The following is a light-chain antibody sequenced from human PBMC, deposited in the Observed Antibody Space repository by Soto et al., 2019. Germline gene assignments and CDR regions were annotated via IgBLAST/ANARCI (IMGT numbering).Light chain of an antibody. CDR3: QQRSNWLT. CDR2: DAS. V-gene: IGKV3-11*01. Sequence: PATLSLSPGERAPLSCRASQSVSSYLAWYQQKPGQAPRLLIYDASNRATGIPARFSGSGSGTDFTLTISSLEPEDFAVYYCQQRSNWLTFGGGTKVEIK. J-gene: IGKJ4*01. CDR1: QSVSSY.